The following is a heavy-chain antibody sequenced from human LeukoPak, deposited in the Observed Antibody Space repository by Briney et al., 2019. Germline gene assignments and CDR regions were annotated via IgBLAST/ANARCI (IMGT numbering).Heavy chain of an antibody. V-gene: IGHV4-59*01. CDR1: GVSISSYY. Sequence: PSETLSLTCTVSGVSISSYYWSWIRQPPGKGLEWIGYMYYSGSANYNPSLKSRVTISVDTSKNQFSLKLSSVTAADTAVYYCARGVLDYAGKRFDYWGQGPLVTVSS. D-gene: IGHD4-23*01. J-gene: IGHJ4*02. CDR2: MYYSGSA. CDR3: ARGVLDYAGKRFDY.